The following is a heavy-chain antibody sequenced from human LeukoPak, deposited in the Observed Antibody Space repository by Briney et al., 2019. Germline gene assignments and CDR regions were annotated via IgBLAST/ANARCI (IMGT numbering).Heavy chain of an antibody. V-gene: IGHV3-15*07. Sequence: GGSLRLSCVASGFTFSNFWMNWIRQAPGKGLEWVGRIYSKTDGGTTNYAAPVKGRFPISREDSKNTVYLQMNSLETEDTGVYYCNTVRAGTNVFDYWGQGTLVTVSS. CDR1: GFTFSNFW. J-gene: IGHJ4*02. CDR3: NTVRAGTNVFDY. D-gene: IGHD1-1*01. CDR2: IYSKTDGGTT.